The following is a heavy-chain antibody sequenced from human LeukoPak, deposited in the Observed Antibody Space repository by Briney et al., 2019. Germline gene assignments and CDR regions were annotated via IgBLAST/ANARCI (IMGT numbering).Heavy chain of an antibody. CDR2: IHASGST. D-gene: IGHD2-15*01. CDR3: ARLLRWSEDGFDV. J-gene: IGHJ3*01. Sequence: SETLSLTCTVSGGSISTYFWSWIRQSPGKGLEWIGYIHASGSTNYNPSLESRVTISIDTPKNQFSLTLSSVTAADTAVYYCARLLRWSEDGFDVWGQGTVVAISS. V-gene: IGHV4-4*09. CDR1: GGSISTYF.